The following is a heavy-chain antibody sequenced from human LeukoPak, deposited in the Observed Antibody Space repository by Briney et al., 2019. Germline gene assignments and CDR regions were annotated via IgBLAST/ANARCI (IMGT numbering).Heavy chain of an antibody. CDR3: AKGSSSSRPYYFDY. D-gene: IGHD6-6*01. CDR1: GFPFRNYA. CDR2: ITDSGGNT. J-gene: IGHJ4*02. Sequence: PGGSLRLSCAASGFPFRNYAMSWVRQAPGKGLEWVSAITDSGGNTYHADSVKGRFTISRDNSKNTLFLQMYSLRVEDTAVYYCAKGSSSSRPYYFDYWGQGTLVTVSS. V-gene: IGHV3-23*01.